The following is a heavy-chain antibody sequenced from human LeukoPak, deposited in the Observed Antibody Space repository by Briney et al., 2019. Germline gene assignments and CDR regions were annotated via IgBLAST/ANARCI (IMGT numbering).Heavy chain of an antibody. CDR2: ISSSGSTI. V-gene: IGHV3-48*03. CDR1: GFTFRSYE. D-gene: IGHD3-22*01. CDR3: ASGSNYYDSSGYPDY. Sequence: GGSLRLSCAASGFTFRSYEMNWVRQAPGKGLEWVSYISSSGSTIYYADSVKGRFTISRDNAKNSLYLQMNSLRAEDTAVYYCASGSNYYDSSGYPDYWGQGTLVTVSS. J-gene: IGHJ4*02.